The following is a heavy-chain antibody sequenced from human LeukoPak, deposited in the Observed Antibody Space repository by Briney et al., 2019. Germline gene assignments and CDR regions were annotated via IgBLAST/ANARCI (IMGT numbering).Heavy chain of an antibody. CDR3: ARAVLRYFDWISRDAFDI. CDR2: IYYSGST. V-gene: IGHV4-31*03. CDR1: GGSISSGGYY. D-gene: IGHD3-9*01. J-gene: IGHJ3*02. Sequence: SESLSLTCTVSGGSISSGGYYWSWIRQHPGKGLEWIGYIYYSGSTYYNPSLKSRVTMSVDTSKNQFSLKLSSVTAADTAVYYCARAVLRYFDWISRDAFDIWGQGTMVTVSS.